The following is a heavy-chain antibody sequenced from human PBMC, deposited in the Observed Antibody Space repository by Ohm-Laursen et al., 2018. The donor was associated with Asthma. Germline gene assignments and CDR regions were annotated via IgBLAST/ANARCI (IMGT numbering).Heavy chain of an antibody. J-gene: IGHJ4*02. Sequence: SLRPSCSASGFTFRSYAMHWVRQAPGKGLEWVAVMSYDGSLKYYADSVNGRFTISKDDSRDTLYLQMNSLRPDDTAVYFCAGDLMDWYSPSLDFWGQGTLVTVSS. V-gene: IGHV3-30-3*01. CDR2: MSYDGSLK. D-gene: IGHD3/OR15-3a*01. CDR1: GFTFRSYA. CDR3: AGDLMDWYSPSLDF.